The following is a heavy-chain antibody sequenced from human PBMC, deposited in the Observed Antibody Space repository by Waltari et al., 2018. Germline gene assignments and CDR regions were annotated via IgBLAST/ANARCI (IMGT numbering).Heavy chain of an antibody. D-gene: IGHD3-10*01. V-gene: IGHV4-34*01. CDR3: ARLLMVRGVRARWLDP. J-gene: IGHJ5*02. CDR2: INHNGST. Sequence: QVQLQQWGAGLLKPSETLSLTCAVYGGSFRGYYWSWIRQPPEKGLEGSGEINHNGSTNHNPPRKSRCTISVDTSNNPFSRKLGSVTSADTAVYYCARLLMVRGVRARWLDPWGQGTLVTVSS. CDR1: GGSFRGYY.